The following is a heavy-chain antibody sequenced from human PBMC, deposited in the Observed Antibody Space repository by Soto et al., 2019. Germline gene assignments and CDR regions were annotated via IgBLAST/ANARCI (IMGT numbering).Heavy chain of an antibody. D-gene: IGHD5-12*01. CDR2: IIPIFVTA. CDR3: ASNIVATKRTAYYFDY. V-gene: IGHV1-69*13. J-gene: IGHJ4*02. CDR1: GGTFSSYA. Sequence: SAVKLSCKAAGGTFSSYAISCVRQAPGQGLECMGGIIPIFVTANYAQKCQGRVTITADESTSTAYMEMSSLRSEDTAVYYCASNIVATKRTAYYFDYWGQGTLVTVSS.